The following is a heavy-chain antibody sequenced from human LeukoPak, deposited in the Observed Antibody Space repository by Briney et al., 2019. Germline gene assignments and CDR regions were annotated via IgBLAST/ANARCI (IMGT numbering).Heavy chain of an antibody. D-gene: IGHD2-2*01. CDR1: GLTFSSYA. CDR3: AKHIVVVPAALEYYFDY. J-gene: IGHJ4*02. Sequence: GGSLRLSCAASGLTFSSYAMSWVRQAPGKGLEWVSAISGSGGSTYYADSVKGRFTISRDNSKNTLYLQMNSLRAEDTAVYYCAKHIVVVPAALEYYFDYWGQGTLVTVSS. CDR2: ISGSGGST. V-gene: IGHV3-23*01.